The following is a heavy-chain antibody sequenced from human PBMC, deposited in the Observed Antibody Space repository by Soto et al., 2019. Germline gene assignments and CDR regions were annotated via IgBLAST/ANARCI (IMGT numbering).Heavy chain of an antibody. CDR2: ISGSGGST. Sequence: PGGSLRLSCAASGFTFSDYAMSWVRQAPGKGLEWVSAISGSGGSTYYADSVKGRFTISRDNSKNTLYLQMNSLRAEDTAVYYCAKDKRAAGRNYNFDYWGQGTLVTVSS. CDR3: AKDKRAAGRNYNFDY. CDR1: GFTFSDYA. J-gene: IGHJ4*02. V-gene: IGHV3-23*01. D-gene: IGHD6-13*01.